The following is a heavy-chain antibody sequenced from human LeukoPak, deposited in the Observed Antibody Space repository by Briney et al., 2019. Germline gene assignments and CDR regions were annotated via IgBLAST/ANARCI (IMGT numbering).Heavy chain of an antibody. V-gene: IGHV3-15*01. Sequence: GGSLRLSCAASGFILSNYAMHWVRQAPGKGLEWVGRIKSKTDGGTTDYAAPVKGRFTISRDDSKNTLYLQMNSLKTEDTAVYYCTTRLRTDYDILTGYTRYWGQGTLVTVSS. CDR2: IKSKTDGGTT. D-gene: IGHD3-9*01. CDR3: TTRLRTDYDILTGYTRY. J-gene: IGHJ4*02. CDR1: GFILSNYA.